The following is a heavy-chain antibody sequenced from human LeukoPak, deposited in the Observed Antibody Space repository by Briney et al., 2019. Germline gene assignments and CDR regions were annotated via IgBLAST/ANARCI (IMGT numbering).Heavy chain of an antibody. D-gene: IGHD6-6*01. Sequence: QPGGSLTLSCAASGFTFSSYWMHWVRQAPGKGLVWVSRINSDGRTTTYADSVRGRFTISRDNAKNTLYLRMNSLRAEDTAVYYCAREYSSWFDYWGQGTLVSVSS. J-gene: IGHJ4*02. V-gene: IGHV3-74*01. CDR3: AREYSSWFDY. CDR2: INSDGRTT. CDR1: GFTFSSYW.